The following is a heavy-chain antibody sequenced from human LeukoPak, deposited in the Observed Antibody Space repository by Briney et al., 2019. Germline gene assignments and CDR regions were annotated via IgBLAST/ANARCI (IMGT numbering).Heavy chain of an antibody. CDR3: ARGGYYDSSGYYPDY. CDR2: ISYDGSNK. Sequence: PGRALRLSCAASGFTFSSYAMHWVRPAPGKGLEWMAVISYDGSNKYYADSVKGRFTISRDNSKNTLYLQMNSLRAEDTAVYYCARGGYYDSSGYYPDYWGQGTLVTVST. CDR1: GFTFSSYA. J-gene: IGHJ4*02. D-gene: IGHD3-22*01. V-gene: IGHV3-30*01.